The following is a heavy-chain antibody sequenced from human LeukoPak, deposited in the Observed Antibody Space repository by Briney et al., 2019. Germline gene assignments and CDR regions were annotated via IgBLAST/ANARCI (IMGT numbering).Heavy chain of an antibody. CDR3: AIRSYYYYGMDV. Sequence: ASVKVSCKASGGTFSSYAISWVRQAPGQGLEWTGGIIPIFGTANYAQKFQGRVTITADESTSTAYMELSSLRSEDTAVYYCAIRSYYYYGMDVWGQGTTVTASS. CDR2: IIPIFGTA. CDR1: GGTFSSYA. J-gene: IGHJ6*02. V-gene: IGHV1-69*13.